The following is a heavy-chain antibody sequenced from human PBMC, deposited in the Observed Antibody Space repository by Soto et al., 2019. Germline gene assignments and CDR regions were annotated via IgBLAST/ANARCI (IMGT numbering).Heavy chain of an antibody. CDR3: AHSGSGSYYLFDY. V-gene: IGHV2-5*02. CDR2: IYWDDDK. D-gene: IGHD3-10*01. CDR1: GFSLSTSGVG. J-gene: IGHJ4*02. Sequence: QITLKESGPTLVKPTQPLTLTCTFSGFSLSTSGVGVAWIRQPPGKALEWLALIYWDDDKRYRSSLKSRLSIPKDTSKNQVVLTMTHMDPVDTGTYYGAHSGSGSYYLFDYWGQGTLVTVSS.